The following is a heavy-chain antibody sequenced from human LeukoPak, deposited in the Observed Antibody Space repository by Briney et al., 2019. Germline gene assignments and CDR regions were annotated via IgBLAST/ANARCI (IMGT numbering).Heavy chain of an antibody. J-gene: IGHJ4*02. Sequence: GGSLRLSCAASGFSFSSCSMNWVRQAPGKGLEWVSYISGSGNAIHYTDSVKGRFTISRDNAKNALYLQMNSLRAEDTAVYFCARDYLYAFDYWGQGTLVTVSS. CDR3: ARDYLYAFDY. CDR2: ISGSGNAI. V-gene: IGHV3-48*01. CDR1: GFSFSSCS. D-gene: IGHD2-2*01.